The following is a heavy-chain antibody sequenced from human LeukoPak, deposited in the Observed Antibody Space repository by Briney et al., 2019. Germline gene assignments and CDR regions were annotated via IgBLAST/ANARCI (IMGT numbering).Heavy chain of an antibody. CDR1: GGSISSSSYY. CDR2: IYYSGST. D-gene: IGHD2-2*02. CDR3: ARFAFAAGPI. V-gene: IGHV4-39*01. J-gene: IGHJ4*02. Sequence: PSETLSLTCTVSGGSISSSSYYWGWIRQPPGKGLEWIGSIYYSGSTYYNPSLKSRVTISVDTSKNQFSLKLSSVTAADTAVHYCARFAFAAGPIWGQGTLVSVSS.